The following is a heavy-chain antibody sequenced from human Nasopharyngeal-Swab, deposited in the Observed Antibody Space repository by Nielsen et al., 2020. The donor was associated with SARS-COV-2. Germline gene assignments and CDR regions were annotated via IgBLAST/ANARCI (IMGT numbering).Heavy chain of an antibody. V-gene: IGHV1-18*04. CDR2: ISTYTGNT. CDR1: GYTFTSHG. Sequence: ASVKVSCKASGYTFTSHGITWLRQAPGQGLEWMGWISTYTGNTNYAPKLQGRVTMTTDTSTSTAYMELRSLKSDDTAVYSCARLGPAVAGSFDYWGQGTLVTVSS. D-gene: IGHD6-19*01. CDR3: ARLGPAVAGSFDY. J-gene: IGHJ4*02.